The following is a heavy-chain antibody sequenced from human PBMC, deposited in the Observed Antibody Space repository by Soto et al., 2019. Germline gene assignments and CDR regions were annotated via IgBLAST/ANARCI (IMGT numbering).Heavy chain of an antibody. V-gene: IGHV4-39*01. CDR2: VFQSGST. J-gene: IGHJ4*02. Sequence: SETLSLTCSVSGDSISSSPYYWGWIRQSPGKGLEWIGSVFQSGSTEYNPSLKRRVTISVDTPKNQFSLKLSSVTAADTAVYYCARHSSSGIYYNILTDQFLFAYWAPGTLVTVSS. CDR1: GDSISSSPYY. D-gene: IGHD3-9*01. CDR3: ARHSSSGIYYNILTDQFLFAY.